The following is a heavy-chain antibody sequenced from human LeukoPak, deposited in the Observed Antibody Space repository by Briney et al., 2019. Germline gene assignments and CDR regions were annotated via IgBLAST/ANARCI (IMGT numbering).Heavy chain of an antibody. CDR3: ARQGYDSSEDAFDI. D-gene: IGHD3-22*01. CDR1: GFTFSSYA. Sequence: QPGRSLRLSCAASGFTFSSYAMHWVRQAPGKGLEWVAVISYDGSNKYYADSVKGRFTISRDNSKNTLYLQMNSLSAEDTAVYYCARQGYDSSEDAFDIWGQGTMVTVSS. V-gene: IGHV3-30-3*01. J-gene: IGHJ3*02. CDR2: ISYDGSNK.